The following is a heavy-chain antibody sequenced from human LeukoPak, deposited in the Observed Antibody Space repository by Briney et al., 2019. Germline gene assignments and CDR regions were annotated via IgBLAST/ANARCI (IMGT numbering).Heavy chain of an antibody. CDR3: AKSRPVVVPAAPDY. J-gene: IGHJ4*02. V-gene: IGHV3-23*01. Sequence: GGSLRLSCAASGFTFSDYILDWVRQAPGKGLEWVSAISGSGGSTYYADSVKGRFTISRDNSKNTLYLQMNSLRAEDTAVYYCAKSRPVVVPAAPDYWGQGTLVTVSS. D-gene: IGHD2-2*01. CDR1: GFTFSDYI. CDR2: ISGSGGST.